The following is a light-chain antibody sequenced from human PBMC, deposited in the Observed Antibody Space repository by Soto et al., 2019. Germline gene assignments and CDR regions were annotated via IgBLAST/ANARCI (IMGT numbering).Light chain of an antibody. CDR3: SSYAGSNSLV. CDR2: EVS. V-gene: IGLV2-8*01. CDR1: CIDIAVYNY. J-gene: IGLJ3*02. Sequence: QSALTQPPSASGSPGQSVTISCAGTCIDIAVYNYVSWYQQHPGKAPKLIIFEVSKRPSGVPDRFSGSKSGNTASLTVSGLQADDEADYYCSSYAGSNSLVFGGGTKLTVL.